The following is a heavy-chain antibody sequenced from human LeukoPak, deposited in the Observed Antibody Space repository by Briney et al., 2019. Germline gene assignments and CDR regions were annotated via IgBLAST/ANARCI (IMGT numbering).Heavy chain of an antibody. CDR1: GYSISTGYY. Sequence: SETLSLTCTVSGYSISTGYYWDWIRQPPGKGLEWIGTFYHGGSTYYNPSLKSRVTISVDTSKNQFSLNLTSVTAADTAVYYCARAPRSDYFDYWGQGTLVTVSS. V-gene: IGHV4-38-2*02. J-gene: IGHJ4*02. CDR2: FYHGGST. CDR3: ARAPRSDYFDY.